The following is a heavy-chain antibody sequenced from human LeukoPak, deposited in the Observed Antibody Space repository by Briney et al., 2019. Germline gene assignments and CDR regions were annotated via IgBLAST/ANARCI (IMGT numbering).Heavy chain of an antibody. V-gene: IGHV3-7*01. CDR2: IKEDGSEN. CDR3: ARKLWFGEPGDY. D-gene: IGHD3-10*01. CDR1: GFPFSGYW. Sequence: GGSLRLSCAASGFPFSGYWMSWVRQAPGKGLEWVASIKEDGSENYYVDAVRGRLTISRDNAKNSLFLQMSSLRAEDTAVYYCARKLWFGEPGDYWGQGTLVTVSS. J-gene: IGHJ4*02.